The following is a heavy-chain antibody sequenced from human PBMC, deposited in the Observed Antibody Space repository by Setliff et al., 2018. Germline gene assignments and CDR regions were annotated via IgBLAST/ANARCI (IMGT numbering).Heavy chain of an antibody. CDR2: IYTDNGNT. V-gene: IGHV1-3*04. CDR3: ARGSRGFDY. J-gene: IGHJ4*02. CDR1: GYTFSANA. Sequence: ASVKVSCKASGYTFSANAIHWVRQAPGQRLEWMGFIYTDNGNTKYSKNFQDRVAITRDTSASIAYMELSSLTSEDTVAYFCARGSRGFDYWGQGALVPGSS.